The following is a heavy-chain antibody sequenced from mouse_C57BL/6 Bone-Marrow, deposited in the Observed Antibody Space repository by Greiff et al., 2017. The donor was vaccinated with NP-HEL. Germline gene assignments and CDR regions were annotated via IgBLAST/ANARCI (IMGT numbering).Heavy chain of an antibody. V-gene: IGHV5-4*01. D-gene: IGHD2-1*01. CDR1: GFTFSSYA. J-gene: IGHJ4*01. CDR2: ISDGGSYT. CDR3: ARDRGIYSGAMDY. Sequence: EVKLMESGGGLVKPGGSLKLSCAASGFTFSSYAMSWVRQTPEKRLEWVATISDGGSYTYYPDNVKGRFPISRDNAKNNLYLQMSHLKSEDTAMYYCARDRGIYSGAMDYWGQGTSVTVSS.